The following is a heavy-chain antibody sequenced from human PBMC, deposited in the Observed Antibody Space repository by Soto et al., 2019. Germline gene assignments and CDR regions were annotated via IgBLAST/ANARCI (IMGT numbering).Heavy chain of an antibody. J-gene: IGHJ1*01. CDR2: ISYDGIKN. CDR1: GFIFRNYA. V-gene: IGHV3-30-3*01. D-gene: IGHD1-26*01. CDR3: ARDKPGNGSYLRY. Sequence: QVQLVESGGGVVQPGRSLRLSCAASGFIFRNYAMHWVRQAPGKGLEWVALISYDGIKNYYADSVKGRITISRDNSNNTLYLHMSSLRAEDTAVYYCARDKPGNGSYLRYWGQGTLVTVSS.